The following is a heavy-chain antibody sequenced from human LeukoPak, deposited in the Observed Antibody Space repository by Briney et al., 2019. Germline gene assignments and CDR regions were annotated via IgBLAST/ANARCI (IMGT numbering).Heavy chain of an antibody. D-gene: IGHD5-24*01. V-gene: IGHV4-59*01. CDR2: IYYNGTT. CDR1: GGSITGYS. Sequence: SETLSLTCSVSGGSITGYSCSWIRQPPGKGLERLGSIYYNGTTNYNPSLKSRVAISVDTSKKQFSLEVTSVTAADTAVYYCTRDQRDGYNFGYYFDYWGPGTLVTASS. J-gene: IGHJ4*02. CDR3: TRDQRDGYNFGYYFDY.